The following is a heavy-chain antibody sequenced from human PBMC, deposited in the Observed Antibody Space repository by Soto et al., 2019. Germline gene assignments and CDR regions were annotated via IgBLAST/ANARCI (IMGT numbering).Heavy chain of an antibody. J-gene: IGHJ4*02. Sequence: QVQLVESGGGVVQPGRSLRVSWAASGFNFSSYVMHWVRQAPGNGLEWVAVIWYDGGNKYYADSVKGRFTISRDNSKNTLYLQMNSLRAEDTAVYYCARDGQWLPRDGLRSSYYFDYWGQGTLVTVSS. CDR3: ARDGQWLPRDGLRSSYYFDY. D-gene: IGHD6-19*01. CDR1: GFNFSSYV. V-gene: IGHV3-33*01. CDR2: IWYDGGNK.